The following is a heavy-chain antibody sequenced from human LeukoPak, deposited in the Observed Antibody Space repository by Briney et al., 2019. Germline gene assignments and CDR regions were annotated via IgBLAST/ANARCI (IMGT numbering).Heavy chain of an antibody. J-gene: IGHJ2*01. CDR2: IADDSTAT. CDR3: ARGSFGTHWYFDL. V-gene: IGHV3-23*01. Sequence: GGSLRLSCAASGFTFSSYGMNWVRQAPGKGLEWVSYIADDSTATYYPGSVRGRFTISRDNSKNTLSLLMNSLRAEDTAVYYCARGSFGTHWYFDLWGRGTLVTVSS. CDR1: GFTFSSYG. D-gene: IGHD3-10*01.